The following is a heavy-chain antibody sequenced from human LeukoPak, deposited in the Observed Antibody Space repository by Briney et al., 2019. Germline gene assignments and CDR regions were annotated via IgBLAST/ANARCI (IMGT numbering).Heavy chain of an antibody. J-gene: IGHJ5*02. V-gene: IGHV5-51*01. CDR3: ATKAHDCSRGVCSFDP. CDR2: ISPGDSDT. Sequence: KVSCKGSGYSFTNYWIAWVRQMPGKGLEWMGIISPGDSDTKYSPSFQDQVTISADKSSRTAYLQWSSLKASATAMYYCATKAHDCSRGVCSFDPSGQGTRVTVSS. D-gene: IGHD2-15*01. CDR1: GYSFTNYW.